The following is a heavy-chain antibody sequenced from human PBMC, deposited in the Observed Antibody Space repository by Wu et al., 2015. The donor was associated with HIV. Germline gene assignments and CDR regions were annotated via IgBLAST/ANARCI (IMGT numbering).Heavy chain of an antibody. CDR1: EYSFSIYY. D-gene: IGHD3-3*01. CDR2: IIPIFGTA. V-gene: IGHV1-69*01. CDR3: ARRSGADAFDI. J-gene: IGHJ3*02. Sequence: QVHLVQSGAEVKEPGASVKISCKTEYSFSIYYMHWVRQAPGQGLEWMGWIIPIFGTANYAQKFQGRVTITADESTSTAYMELSSLRSEDTAVYYCARRSGADAFDIWGQGTMVTVSS.